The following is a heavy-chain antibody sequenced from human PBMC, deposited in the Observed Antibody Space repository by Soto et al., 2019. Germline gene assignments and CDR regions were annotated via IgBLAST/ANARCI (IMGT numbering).Heavy chain of an antibody. Sequence: QGQLVQSGAEVKKPRASVKVSCKASGYTFTSHGITWVRQAPGQGLEWMGWISAYKGRTDYAQRVQGRVTMTTDTSTSTAYMELRSLRSDDTAVYYCARGVINDAFDIWGQGTMFTVSS. CDR1: GYTFTSHG. CDR2: ISAYKGRT. CDR3: ARGVINDAFDI. J-gene: IGHJ3*02. V-gene: IGHV1-18*01. D-gene: IGHD3-10*01.